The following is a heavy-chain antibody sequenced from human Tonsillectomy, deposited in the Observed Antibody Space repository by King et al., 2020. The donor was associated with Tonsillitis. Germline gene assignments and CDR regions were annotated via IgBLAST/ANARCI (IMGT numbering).Heavy chain of an antibody. CDR1: GYTFTSYD. D-gene: IGHD3-22*01. Sequence: VQLVESGAEVENPGASVKVSCKASGYTFTSYDINWVRQATGQGLEWLGWMNPNSGNTGYAQNFQGRVTLTRGTSISTAYMELTSLRSEDTAVYYCARGMFYFDSSGYRYYYYGMDVWGQGTTVTVSS. J-gene: IGHJ6*02. CDR2: MNPNSGNT. CDR3: ARGMFYFDSSGYRYYYYGMDV. V-gene: IGHV1-8*01.